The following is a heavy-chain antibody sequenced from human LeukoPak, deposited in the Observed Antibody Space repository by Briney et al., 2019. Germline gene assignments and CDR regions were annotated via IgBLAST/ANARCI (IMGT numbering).Heavy chain of an antibody. J-gene: IGHJ4*02. V-gene: IGHV1-3*01. CDR1: GYTFTSYA. D-gene: IGHD5-18*01. CDR3: ARPGLRGYSYGSFDY. CDR2: INAGNGNT. Sequence: GASVKVSCKASGYTFTSYAMHWVRQAPGQRLEWMGWINAGNGNTKYSQKFQGRVTITRDTSASTAYMELSSLRSEDTAVYYCARPGLRGYSYGSFDYWGQGTLVTVSS.